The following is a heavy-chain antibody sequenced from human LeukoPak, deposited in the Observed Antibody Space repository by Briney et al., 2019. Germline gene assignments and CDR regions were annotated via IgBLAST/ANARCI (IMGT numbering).Heavy chain of an antibody. V-gene: IGHV3-23*01. CDR2: ISGSGGST. CDR3: ARDTPPPYYYDSSGYYGRFNY. Sequence: GGSLRLSCAASGFTFSSYAMSWVRQAPGKGLEWVSAISGSGGSTYYADSVKGRFTISRDNSKNTLYLQMNSLRTEDTAVYYCARDTPPPYYYDSSGYYGRFNYWGQGTLVTVSS. D-gene: IGHD3-22*01. CDR1: GFTFSSYA. J-gene: IGHJ4*02.